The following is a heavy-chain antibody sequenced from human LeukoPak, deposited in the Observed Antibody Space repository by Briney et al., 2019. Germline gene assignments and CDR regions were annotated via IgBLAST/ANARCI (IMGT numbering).Heavy chain of an antibody. J-gene: IGHJ4*02. CDR1: GFTFSSYA. CDR3: AGPRDYYDSSGYYSPLRY. V-gene: IGHV3-30*04. D-gene: IGHD3-22*01. Sequence: PGGSLRLSCAASGFTFSSYAMHWVRQAPGKGLEWVAVISYDGSNKYYADSVKGRFTISRDNSKNTLYLQMNSLRAEDTAVYYCAGPRDYYDSSGYYSPLRYWGQGTLVTVSS. CDR2: ISYDGSNK.